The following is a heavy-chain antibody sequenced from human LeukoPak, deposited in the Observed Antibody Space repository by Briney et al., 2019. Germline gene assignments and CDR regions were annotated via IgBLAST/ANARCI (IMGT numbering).Heavy chain of an antibody. J-gene: IGHJ3*02. CDR1: GIXASSYA. V-gene: IGHV3-23*01. Sequence: PGGSLRLSCAASGIXASSYAITWARQAPGKGLKWVSSISGSGDRTMYANSVKGRFTISRDNFKNTLYLQMNSLRAEDTAVYHCAKDPNGDYIGAFDMWGQGTMVTVSS. D-gene: IGHD4-17*01. CDR3: AKDPNGDYIGAFDM. CDR2: ISGSGDRT.